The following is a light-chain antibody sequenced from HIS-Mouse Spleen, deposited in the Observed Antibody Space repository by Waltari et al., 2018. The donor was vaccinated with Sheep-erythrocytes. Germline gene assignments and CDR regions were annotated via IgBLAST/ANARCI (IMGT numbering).Light chain of an antibody. CDR2: EGS. J-gene: IGLJ3*02. CDR1: SRDGGRSHL. CDR3: CSYAGSSTPWV. V-gene: IGLV2-23*01. Sequence: QSALTQPASVSGSPGQSIAISCTGTSRDGGRSHLVSWYQQHPGKAPKLMIYEGSKRPSGVSNRFSGSKSGNTASLTISGLQAEDEADYYCCSYAGSSTPWVFGGGTKLTVL.